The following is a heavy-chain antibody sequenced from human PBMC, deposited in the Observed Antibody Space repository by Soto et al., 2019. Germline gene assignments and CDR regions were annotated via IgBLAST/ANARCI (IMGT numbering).Heavy chain of an antibody. CDR1: GGTLSSSS. CDR2: IIPIIGRA. Sequence: GASVKVSCKASGGTLSSSSITWVRQAPGQGLEWMGGIIPIIGRANYAQKFQGRVTITADESTSTGYMEMSSLRSEDTAVYYCARGLLGFGELLSTHYYYDGMDVWGQGTTVTVSS. D-gene: IGHD3-10*01. CDR3: ARGLLGFGELLSTHYYYDGMDV. V-gene: IGHV1-69*13. J-gene: IGHJ6*02.